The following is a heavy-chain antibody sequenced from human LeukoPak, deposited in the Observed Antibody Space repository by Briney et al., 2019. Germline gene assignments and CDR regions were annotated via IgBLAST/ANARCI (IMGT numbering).Heavy chain of an antibody. CDR1: GGSISSYY. V-gene: IGHV4-34*01. J-gene: IGHJ4*02. Sequence: SETLSLTCSVSGGSISSYYWSWIRQPPGKGLEWIGEINHSGSTNYNPSLKSRVTISVDTSKNQFSLKLSSVTAADTAVYYCARGLRYYYDSSGARRFDYWGQGTLVTVSS. CDR2: INHSGST. CDR3: ARGLRYYYDSSGARRFDY. D-gene: IGHD3-22*01.